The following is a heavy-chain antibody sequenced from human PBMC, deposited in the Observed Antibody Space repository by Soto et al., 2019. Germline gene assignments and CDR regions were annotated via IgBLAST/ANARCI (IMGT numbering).Heavy chain of an antibody. D-gene: IGHD6-13*01. V-gene: IGHV4-59*01. CDR1: GGSISSYY. Sequence: SETLSLTCTVSGGSISSYYWSWIRQPPGKGLEWIGYIYYSGSTNYNPSLKSRVTISVDTSKNQFSLKLRSVTAADTAVYYCAREEGIAAAGFDYWGQGTLVTVSS. J-gene: IGHJ4*02. CDR3: AREEGIAAAGFDY. CDR2: IYYSGST.